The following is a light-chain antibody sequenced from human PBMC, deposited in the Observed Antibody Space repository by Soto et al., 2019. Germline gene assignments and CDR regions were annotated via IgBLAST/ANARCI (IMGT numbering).Light chain of an antibody. CDR1: SGHSSYA. CDR3: QTWGTGIWV. CDR2: LNSDGSH. V-gene: IGLV4-69*01. J-gene: IGLJ3*02. Sequence: QLVLTQSPSASASLGASVKLTCTRSSGHSSYAIAWHQQQPEKGPRYLMKLNSDGSHSKGDGIPDRFSGSSSGAERYLTISSLQYEDEADYYCQTWGTGIWVFGGGTKVTVL.